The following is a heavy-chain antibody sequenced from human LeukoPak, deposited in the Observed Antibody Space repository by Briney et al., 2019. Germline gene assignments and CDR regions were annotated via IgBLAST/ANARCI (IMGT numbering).Heavy chain of an antibody. CDR2: ISGSGGST. Sequence: GGSLRLSCAASGFTFSSYAKSWVRQAPGKGLEWVSAISGSGGSTYYADSVKGRFTISRDNSKNTLYLQMNSLRAEDTAVYYCAKDLGNRVGATASVAWGQGTLVTVSS. CDR1: GFTFSSYA. J-gene: IGHJ5*02. V-gene: IGHV3-23*01. CDR3: AKDLGNRVGATASVA. D-gene: IGHD1-26*01.